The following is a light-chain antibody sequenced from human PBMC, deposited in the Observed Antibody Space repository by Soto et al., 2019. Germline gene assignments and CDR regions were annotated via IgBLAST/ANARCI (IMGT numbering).Light chain of an antibody. J-gene: IGKJ4*01. CDR2: WAS. V-gene: IGKV4-1*01. CDR3: KKYYSTPLT. Sequence: DSVMTQSPDSLAVSLGEGTTINCKSSQSVLYSSNNKNYLVWYQQKPGQPPKLLIYWASTRESRVPDRFSGSGSGTDFTLTIRSLQAEDVAVYYCKKYYSTPLTFGGGTKVDIK. CDR1: QSVLYSSNNKNY.